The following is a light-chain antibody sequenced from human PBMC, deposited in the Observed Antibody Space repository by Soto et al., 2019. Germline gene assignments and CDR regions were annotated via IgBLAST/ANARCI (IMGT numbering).Light chain of an antibody. CDR1: SSNIGSNT. CDR2: SNN. J-gene: IGLJ2*01. V-gene: IGLV1-44*01. Sequence: QSVLTQPPSASGTPGQRVTISCSGSSSNIGSNTVNWYQQLPGTAPKLLIYSNNHRPSGVHDRFSGSKSGTSASLAISGLQSDDEADYYCAAWDDSLNGPVFGGGTKLTVL. CDR3: AAWDDSLNGPV.